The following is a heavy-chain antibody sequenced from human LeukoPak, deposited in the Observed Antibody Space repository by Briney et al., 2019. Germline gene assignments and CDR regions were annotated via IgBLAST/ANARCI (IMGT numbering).Heavy chain of an antibody. CDR2: IIPIFGTA. V-gene: IGHV1-69*05. CDR3: AREYCSGGSCYLPDAFDI. Sequence: SVKVSCKASGGTFSSYAISWVRQAPGQGLEWMGRIIPIFGTANYAQKFQGRVTITTDESTSTAYMELSSLRSEDAAVYYCAREYCSGGSCYLPDAFDIWGQGTMVTVSS. D-gene: IGHD2-15*01. CDR1: GGTFSSYA. J-gene: IGHJ3*02.